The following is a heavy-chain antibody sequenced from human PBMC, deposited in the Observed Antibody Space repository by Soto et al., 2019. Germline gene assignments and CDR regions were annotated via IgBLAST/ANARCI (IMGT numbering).Heavy chain of an antibody. D-gene: IGHD2-21*02. CDR2: IYYSGST. Sequence: SETLSLTCTVSGGSISSSSYYWGWIRQPPGKGLEWIGSIYYSGSTYYNQSLKSRVTISVDTSKNQFSLKLSSVTAAETAVYYFASSFRGGRIVVVTATLGHWGQGTLVTVSS. CDR3: ASSFRGGRIVVVTATLGH. J-gene: IGHJ4*02. V-gene: IGHV4-39*01. CDR1: GGSISSSSYY.